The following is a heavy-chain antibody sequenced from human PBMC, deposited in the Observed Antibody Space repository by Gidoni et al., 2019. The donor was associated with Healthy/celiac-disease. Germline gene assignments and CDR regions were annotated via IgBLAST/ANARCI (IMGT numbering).Heavy chain of an antibody. Sequence: QVQLQQWGAGLLKPSENLSLTCAVYGGSFSGYYWSWIRQPPGKGLEWIGEINHSGSTNYNPSLKSRVTISVDTSKNQFSLKLSSVTAADTAVYYCARGLWDIVVVPAANNWFDPWGQGTLVTVSS. V-gene: IGHV4-34*01. J-gene: IGHJ5*02. CDR1: GGSFSGYY. CDR2: INHSGST. D-gene: IGHD2-2*01. CDR3: ARGLWDIVVVPAANNWFDP.